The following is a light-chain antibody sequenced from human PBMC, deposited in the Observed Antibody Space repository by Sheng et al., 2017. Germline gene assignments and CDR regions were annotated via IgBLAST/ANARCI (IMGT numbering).Light chain of an antibody. CDR1: SGSIGNSY. V-gene: IGLV6-57*01. Sequence: NFMLTQPHSVSESPGKTVTISCARSSGSIGNSYVQWYQQRPDSSPSLMIYEDDRRPSGVPERFSGSIDTSSNSASLTISGLKAEDEAAYFCQSSVSGTMVFGGGTTLTVL. CDR3: QSSVSGTMV. J-gene: IGLJ2*01. CDR2: EDD.